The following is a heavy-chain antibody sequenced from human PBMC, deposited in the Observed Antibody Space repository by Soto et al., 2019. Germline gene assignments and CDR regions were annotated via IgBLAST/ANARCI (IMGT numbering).Heavy chain of an antibody. CDR3: AKSIEGGPMDV. Sequence: GESLKISCQGSGYTVSNHWINWVRLVPGKGLEWMGIIFPRDSDTRYSPSLQGQVIISVDKSTNTAYLQWTRLTASDTAIYYCAKSIEGGPMDVWGQGTTVTVSS. J-gene: IGHJ6*02. CDR1: GYTVSNHW. CDR2: IFPRDSDT. D-gene: IGHD1-26*01. V-gene: IGHV5-51*01.